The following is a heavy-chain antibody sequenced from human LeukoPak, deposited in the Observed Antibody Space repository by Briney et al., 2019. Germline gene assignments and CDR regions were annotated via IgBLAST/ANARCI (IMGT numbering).Heavy chain of an antibody. CDR3: ARDRITVAATETSFDY. J-gene: IGHJ4*02. D-gene: IGHD6-19*01. V-gene: IGHV3-20*04. Sequence: GRSLRLSCAASGFTFDEYGMSWVRQAPGEGLEWVSGINWNGGSTGYADSVRGRFTISRGNAKNSLYLQMNSLRAEDTAVYYCARDRITVAATETSFDYWGQGTLVTVSS. CDR1: GFTFDEYG. CDR2: INWNGGST.